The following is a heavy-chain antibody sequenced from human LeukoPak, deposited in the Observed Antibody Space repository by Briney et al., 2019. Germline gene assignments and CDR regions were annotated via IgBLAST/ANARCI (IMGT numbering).Heavy chain of an antibody. V-gene: IGHV4-34*01. CDR1: GGSFSSYY. Sequence: SETLSLTCAVYGGSFSSYYWSWIRQPPGKGLEWIGEINHSGSTNYNPSLKSRVTISVDTSKNQFSLKLSSVTAADTAVYYCARGLTRTWFDPWGQGTLVTVSS. CDR3: ARGLTRTWFDP. J-gene: IGHJ5*02. CDR2: INHSGST. D-gene: IGHD1-1*01.